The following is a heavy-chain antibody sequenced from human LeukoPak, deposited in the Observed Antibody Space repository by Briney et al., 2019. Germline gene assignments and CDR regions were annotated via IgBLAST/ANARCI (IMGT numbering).Heavy chain of an antibody. J-gene: IGHJ4*02. Sequence: GASVKVSCKASGYTFTSYGISWVRQAPGQGLEWMGWISAYNGNTNYAQKLQGRVTMTTDTSTSTAYMELRSLRSDDTAVYYCARTPASRYSSGWFEDDYWGQGTLVTVPS. CDR1: GYTFTSYG. D-gene: IGHD6-19*01. V-gene: IGHV1-18*01. CDR2: ISAYNGNT. CDR3: ARTPASRYSSGWFEDDY.